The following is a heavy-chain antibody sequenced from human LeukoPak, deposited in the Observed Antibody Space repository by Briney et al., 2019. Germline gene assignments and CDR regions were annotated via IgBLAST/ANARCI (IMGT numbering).Heavy chain of an antibody. D-gene: IGHD3-22*01. J-gene: IGHJ4*02. CDR1: GFTFSSYS. V-gene: IGHV3-21*04. CDR2: ISSSSSYI. CDR3: AKLGDGSGYYHY. Sequence: GGSLRLSCAASGFTFSSYSMNWVRQAPGKGLEWVSSISSSSSYIYYADSVKGRFTISRDNSKNTLYVQMNSLRAEDTAVYYCAKLGDGSGYYHYWGQGTLVTVSS.